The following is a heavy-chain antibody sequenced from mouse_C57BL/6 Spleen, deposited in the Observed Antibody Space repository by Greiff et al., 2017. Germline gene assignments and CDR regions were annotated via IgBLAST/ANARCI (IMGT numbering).Heavy chain of an antibody. Sequence: QVQLQQSGAELMKPGASVKLSCKATGYTFTGYWIEWVKQRPGHGLEWIGEILPGSGSTNYNEKFKGKATFTADTSSNTAYMQLSSLTTEDSASYYWARGYYDYEGGRFAYWGQGTLVTVSA. CDR3: ARGYYDYEGGRFAY. CDR1: GYTFTGYW. CDR2: ILPGSGST. D-gene: IGHD2-4*01. J-gene: IGHJ3*01. V-gene: IGHV1-9*01.